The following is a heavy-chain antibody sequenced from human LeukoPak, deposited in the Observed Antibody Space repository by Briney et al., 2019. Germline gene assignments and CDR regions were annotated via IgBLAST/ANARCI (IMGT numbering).Heavy chain of an antibody. CDR1: GYTFTSYG. V-gene: IGHV1-18*01. CDR2: ISAYNGNT. J-gene: IGHJ6*02. CDR3: ARAPYSSSWYGYYYYGMDV. D-gene: IGHD6-13*01. Sequence: ASVKVSCKASGYTFTSYGISWVRQAPGQGLEWMGWISAYNGNTNYAQKLQGRVTMTTDTSTSTAYMELRSLRSDDTAVYYCARAPYSSSWYGYYYYGMDVCGQGTTVTVSS.